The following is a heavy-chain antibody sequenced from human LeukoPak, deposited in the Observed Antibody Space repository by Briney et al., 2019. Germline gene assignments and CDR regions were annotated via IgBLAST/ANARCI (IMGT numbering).Heavy chain of an antibody. CDR2: IRYDGSNK. CDR1: GFTFSSYG. V-gene: IGHV3-30*02. CDR3: AKDPTFLDLGYCSSTSCYHHYFDY. D-gene: IGHD2-2*01. Sequence: PGGSLRLSCAASGFTFSSYGMHWVRKAPGKGLEWVAFIRYDGSNKYYADSVKGRFTISRDNSKNTLYLQMNSLRAEDTAVYYCAKDPTFLDLGYCSSTSCYHHYFDYWGQGTLVIVPS. J-gene: IGHJ4*02.